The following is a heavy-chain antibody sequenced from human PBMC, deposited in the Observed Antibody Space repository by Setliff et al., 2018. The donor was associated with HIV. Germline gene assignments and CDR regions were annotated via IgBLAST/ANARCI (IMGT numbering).Heavy chain of an antibody. J-gene: IGHJ4*02. CDR1: GGSISSYY. CDR2: IYYSGSS. D-gene: IGHD4-17*01. V-gene: IGHV4-59*03. Sequence: SETLSLTCTVSGGSISSYYWSVFRQPPGKGLEWIGYIYYSGSSNYNPSLKSRVTISVDTSNNQFSLKLSSVTTADTAVYYRAGGDLYGDYAFSYWGQGTLVTVSS. CDR3: AGGDLYGDYAFSY.